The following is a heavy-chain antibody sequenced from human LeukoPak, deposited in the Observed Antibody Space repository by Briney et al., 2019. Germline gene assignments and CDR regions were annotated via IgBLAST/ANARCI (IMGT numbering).Heavy chain of an antibody. CDR3: ARMEVATTTYFDY. CDR1: GFTFSSYA. D-gene: IGHD1-14*01. Sequence: GGSLRLSCAASGFTFSSYAMSWVRQAPGKGLEWVSAISGSGGSTYYADSVKGRFTISRDNSKNTLYLQMNSLRAEDTAVYYCARMEVATTTYFDYWGQGTLVTVSS. CDR2: ISGSGGST. J-gene: IGHJ4*02. V-gene: IGHV3-23*01.